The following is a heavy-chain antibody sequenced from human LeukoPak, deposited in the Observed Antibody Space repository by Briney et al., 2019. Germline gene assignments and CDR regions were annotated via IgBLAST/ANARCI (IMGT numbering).Heavy chain of an antibody. CDR2: ITSSCSST. CDR1: GFTFNYFR. V-gene: IGHV3-48*02. CDR3: ARVPHLYGAENYFDY. J-gene: IGHJ4*02. D-gene: IGHD4-17*01. Sequence: PGGALRLSCAASGFTFNYFRMKWVRQAPGKGLEWLSHITSSCSSTYYAASVKGRFTISREPAKSTVYLRVNNLRDDDTAIYYCARVPHLYGAENYFDYWGQGTLVTVSS.